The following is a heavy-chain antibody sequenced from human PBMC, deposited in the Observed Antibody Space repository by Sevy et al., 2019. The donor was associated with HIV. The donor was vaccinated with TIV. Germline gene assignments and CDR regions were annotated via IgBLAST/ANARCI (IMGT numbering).Heavy chain of an antibody. Sequence: GGSLRLSCAASGFTFSNYGMHWVRQVPDKGLEWVTFIRYDGSDKYYAASVKGRFTISRDDSKNTLYLQMDSLGAEDTAIYYCAKDLAGPGRRYFDYWGQGTLVTVSS. V-gene: IGHV3-30*02. CDR3: AKDLAGPGRRYFDY. D-gene: IGHD6-13*01. CDR1: GFTFSNYG. J-gene: IGHJ4*02. CDR2: IRYDGSDK.